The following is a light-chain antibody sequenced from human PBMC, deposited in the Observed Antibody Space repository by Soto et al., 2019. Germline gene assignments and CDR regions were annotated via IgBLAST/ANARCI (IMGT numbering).Light chain of an antibody. V-gene: IGLV2-23*01. Sequence: QSALTQPASVSGSPGQSITSSCTGTSSDVGYYNLVSWYQQHPGKAPKLLICEGSRRPSGVSNRFSGSKSGNTASLTISGLQPEDEGDYYCSSYADSRTWVFGGGTKLTVL. CDR1: SSDVGYYNL. CDR3: SSYADSRTWV. J-gene: IGLJ3*02. CDR2: EGS.